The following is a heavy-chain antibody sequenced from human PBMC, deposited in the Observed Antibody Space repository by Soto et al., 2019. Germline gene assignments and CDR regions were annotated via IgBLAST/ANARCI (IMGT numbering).Heavy chain of an antibody. CDR2: IYWDDDK. CDR3: AHRAVYSGSYWDGGYFDY. Sequence: QITLKESGPTRVKPTQTLTLTCTFSGFSLSTSGVGVGWIRQPPGKALEWLALIYWDDDKRYSPSLKSRLSISKDATKNDVVLTMTDSDPVDTATYYGAHRAVYSGSYWDGGYFDYWGQGTLVTISS. CDR1: GFSLSTSGVG. J-gene: IGHJ4*02. V-gene: IGHV2-5*02. D-gene: IGHD1-26*01.